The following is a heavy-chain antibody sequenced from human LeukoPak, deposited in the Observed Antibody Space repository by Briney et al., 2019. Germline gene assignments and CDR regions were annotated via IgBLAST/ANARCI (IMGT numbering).Heavy chain of an antibody. Sequence: PSETLSLTSTVSGGSISNFYWSSIRQPARKRLEWIGRISSTGSANYNPSLKSRVTILVDTSKNQFSLRLTSVTAADTATYYCARASYCSDSHCHTLAWFGPWGQGTPVTVSS. V-gene: IGHV4-4*07. D-gene: IGHD2-15*01. CDR1: GGSISNFY. CDR2: ISSTGSA. J-gene: IGHJ5*02. CDR3: ARASYCSDSHCHTLAWFGP.